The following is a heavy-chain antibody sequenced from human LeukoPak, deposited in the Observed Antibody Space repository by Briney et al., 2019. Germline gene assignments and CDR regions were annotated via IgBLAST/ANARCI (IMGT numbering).Heavy chain of an antibody. CDR1: GYTFTSYY. Sequence: ASVKVSCKASGYTFTSYYMHWVRQAPGQGLEWMGIINPSGGSTSYAQKFQGRVTMTRDTSTSTVYMELSSLRSEDTAVYYCARDTVDIVANYQGDYWGQGTLVTVSS. D-gene: IGHD5-12*01. J-gene: IGHJ4*02. CDR3: ARDTVDIVANYQGDY. CDR2: INPSGGST. V-gene: IGHV1-46*01.